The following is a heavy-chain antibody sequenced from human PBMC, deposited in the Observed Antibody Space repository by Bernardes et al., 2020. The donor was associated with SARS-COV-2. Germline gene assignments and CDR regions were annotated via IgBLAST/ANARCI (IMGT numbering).Heavy chain of an antibody. Sequence: TLSLTCAVSGGSISSHYWTWLRQPAGKGLEWIGRVYTTEDANYNPILKTRVTMSVDRSKNEVSLRLTSVTAADTAIYYCATCTGNTCYPYWFFDVWGRGTLVTVSS. CDR2: VYTTEDA. V-gene: IGHV4-4*07. CDR1: GGSISSHY. D-gene: IGHD2-8*02. J-gene: IGHJ2*01. CDR3: ATCTGNTCYPYWFFDV.